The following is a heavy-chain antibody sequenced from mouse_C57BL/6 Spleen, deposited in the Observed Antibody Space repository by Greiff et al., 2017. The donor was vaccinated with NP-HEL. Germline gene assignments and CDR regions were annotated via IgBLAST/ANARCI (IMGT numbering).Heavy chain of an antibody. V-gene: IGHV1-52*01. J-gene: IGHJ4*01. Sequence: QVQLQQPGAELVRPGSSVKLSCKASGYTFTSYWMHWVKQRPIQGLEWIGNIDPSDSETHYNQKFKDKATLTVDKSSSTAYMQLSSLRSEESAVYDCARLGSYDEESAMDYWGKGTSVTVSS. CDR2: IDPSDSET. CDR3: ARLGSYDEESAMDY. D-gene: IGHD2-12*01. CDR1: GYTFTSYW.